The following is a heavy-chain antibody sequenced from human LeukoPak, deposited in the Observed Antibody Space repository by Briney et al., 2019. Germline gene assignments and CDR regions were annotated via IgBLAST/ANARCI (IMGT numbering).Heavy chain of an antibody. CDR3: ATATRSRAFDI. D-gene: IGHD5-12*01. V-gene: IGHV3-48*01. CDR2: IGTSSTTI. J-gene: IGHJ3*02. Sequence: GGSLRLSCAASGFTFSSYTMNWVRQPPGKGLEWVSNIGTSSTTIYYADSVKGRFTISRDNSKNTLYLQMNSLRAEDTAVYYCATATRSRAFDIWGQGTMVTVSS. CDR1: GFTFSSYT.